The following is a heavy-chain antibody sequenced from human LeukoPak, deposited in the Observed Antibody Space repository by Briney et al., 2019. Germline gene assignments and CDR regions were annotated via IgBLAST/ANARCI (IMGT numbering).Heavy chain of an antibody. Sequence: PGGSLRLSCAASGFTFSIYWMSWVRQAPGKGLEWVANINQDGSQKRYVDSVQGRFTISRDNTKNSLFLQMNSLRAEDTAVYYCARLKDDVTKLDYWGQGTLVTVSS. J-gene: IGHJ4*02. CDR3: ARLKDDVTKLDY. CDR2: INQDGSQK. CDR1: GFTFSIYW. D-gene: IGHD2-8*01. V-gene: IGHV3-7*01.